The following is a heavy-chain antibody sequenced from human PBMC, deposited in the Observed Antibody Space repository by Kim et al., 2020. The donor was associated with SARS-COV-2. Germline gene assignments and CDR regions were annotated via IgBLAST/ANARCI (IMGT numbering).Heavy chain of an antibody. V-gene: IGHV4-31*03. J-gene: IGHJ6*02. Sequence: SETLSLTCTVSGGSISSGGYYWSWIRQHPGKGLEWIGYIYYSGSTYYNPSLKSRVTISVDTSKNQFSLKLISVTAADTAVYYCARDLALRLGVYGIDVWGQGTTVTVSS. CDR1: GGSISSGGYY. D-gene: IGHD3-16*01. CDR2: IYYSGST. CDR3: ARDLALRLGVYGIDV.